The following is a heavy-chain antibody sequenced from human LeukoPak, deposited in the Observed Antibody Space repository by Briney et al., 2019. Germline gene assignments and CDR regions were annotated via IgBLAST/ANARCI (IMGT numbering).Heavy chain of an antibody. Sequence: GGSLRLSCAASGFTFSSYAMSWVRQAPGKGLEWVSTISGSGDSTYYADSVKGRFTISRDNSKNTQYLQMNSLRAEDTAVYYCAKDIVVPAAIVGAFDIWGQGTMVTVSS. D-gene: IGHD2-2*01. CDR2: ISGSGDST. CDR1: GFTFSSYA. J-gene: IGHJ3*02. CDR3: AKDIVVPAAIVGAFDI. V-gene: IGHV3-23*01.